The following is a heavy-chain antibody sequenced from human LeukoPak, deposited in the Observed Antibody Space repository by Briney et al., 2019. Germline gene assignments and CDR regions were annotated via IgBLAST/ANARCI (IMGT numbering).Heavy chain of an antibody. CDR1: GGTFSSYA. CDR3: ARGGGYYSIPFDY. CDR2: ITPIFGIA. Sequence: SVKVSCKASGGTFSSYAISWVRQAPGQGLEWMGRITPIFGIANYAQKFQGRVTITADKSTSTAYMELSSLRSEDTAVYYCARGGGYYSIPFDYWGQGTLVTVSS. D-gene: IGHD3-22*01. V-gene: IGHV1-69*04. J-gene: IGHJ4*02.